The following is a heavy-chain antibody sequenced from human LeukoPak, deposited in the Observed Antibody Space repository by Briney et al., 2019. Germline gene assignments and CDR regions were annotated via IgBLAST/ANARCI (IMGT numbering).Heavy chain of an antibody. D-gene: IGHD3-10*01. CDR1: GFTFTRSA. J-gene: IGHJ6*03. Sequence: GTSVKVSCKASGFTFTRSAMQWVRQARGQRLEWIGWIVVGSGNTKYAQKFQERVTITRDMSTGTAYMELSSLRSEDTAVYYCAASGFGFGELPSYFYYYMGVWGKGTTVTISS. CDR3: AASGFGFGELPSYFYYYMGV. CDR2: IVVGSGNT. V-gene: IGHV1-58*02.